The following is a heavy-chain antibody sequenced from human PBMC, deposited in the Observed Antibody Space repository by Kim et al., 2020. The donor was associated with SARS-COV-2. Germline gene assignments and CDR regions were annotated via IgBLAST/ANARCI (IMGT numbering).Heavy chain of an antibody. CDR3: TGTFGNYVLY. J-gene: IGHJ4*02. V-gene: IGHV3-15*01. CDR1: GFTFSNAW. D-gene: IGHD1-26*01. Sequence: GGSLRLSCAASGFTFSNAWMNWVRQAPGKGLEWVARIKGKAGGGTTDYATPVKCRFTISRDDSKNTLYLQMNSLQTEDTAVYYCTGTFGNYVLYWGQGTLGTVSS. CDR2: IKGKAGGGTT.